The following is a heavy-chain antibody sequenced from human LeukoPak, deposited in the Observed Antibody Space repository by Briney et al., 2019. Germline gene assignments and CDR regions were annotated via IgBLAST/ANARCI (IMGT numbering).Heavy chain of an antibody. J-gene: IGHJ4*02. V-gene: IGHV4-34*01. Sequence: SETLSPTCAVYGRSSSSCYWSWTRPPPGKGLEWIGEINHSGSTNYNPSLKSRVTISVDTSKKQFSLKLSSVTAADTAVHYCARKSPIEYSSSSRMGGYLDYWGQGTLVTVSS. D-gene: IGHD6-6*01. CDR3: ARKSPIEYSSSSRMGGYLDY. CDR2: INHSGST. CDR1: GRSSSSCY.